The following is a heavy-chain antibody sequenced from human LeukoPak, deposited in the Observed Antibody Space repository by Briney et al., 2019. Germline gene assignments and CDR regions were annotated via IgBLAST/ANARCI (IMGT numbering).Heavy chain of an antibody. D-gene: IGHD5-24*01. J-gene: IGHJ4*02. CDR2: INRDGSEK. Sequence: GGSLRLSCAGSGFIFSNFWMGWARQGPGKGLQWVASINRDGSEKHPVDSVKGRFTISRDNAKNSVYLQMNGLTVEDTAVYYCVRDVDIWGQGALVTVSS. CDR1: GFIFSNFW. CDR3: VRDVDI. V-gene: IGHV3-7*01.